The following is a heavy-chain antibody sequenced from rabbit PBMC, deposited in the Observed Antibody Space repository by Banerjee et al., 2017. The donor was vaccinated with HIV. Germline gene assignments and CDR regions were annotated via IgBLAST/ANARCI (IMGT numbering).Heavy chain of an antibody. J-gene: IGHJ6*01. CDR2: IYTGSGST. CDR3: ARDLLVVYCAMDL. Sequence: EQLVESGGGLVQPEGSLTLTCTASGFDFSSNTMCWVRQAPGKGLEWIGCIYTGSGSTYYASWAKGRFTISKTSSTTVTLQMTSLTAADTATYFCARDLLVVYCAMDLWGPGTLVTVS. D-gene: IGHD1-1*01. V-gene: IGHV1S45*01. CDR1: GFDFSSNT.